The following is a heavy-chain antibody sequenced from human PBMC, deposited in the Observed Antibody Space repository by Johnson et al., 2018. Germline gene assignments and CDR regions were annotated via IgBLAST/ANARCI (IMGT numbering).Heavy chain of an antibody. Sequence: VQLVQSGGGVVQPGRSLRLSCAASGFAFSSYALSWVRQAPGTGLEWVSVVSGVAGRTYYADSVQGRFTLSRDNSKNTLNLQMKSLSGEDTALYYCARVQNYGGTASYMDVWGKGTTVTVSS. CDR2: VSGVAGRT. V-gene: IGHV3-23*04. J-gene: IGHJ6*03. CDR3: ARVQNYGGTASYMDV. CDR1: GFAFSSYA. D-gene: IGHD4/OR15-4a*01.